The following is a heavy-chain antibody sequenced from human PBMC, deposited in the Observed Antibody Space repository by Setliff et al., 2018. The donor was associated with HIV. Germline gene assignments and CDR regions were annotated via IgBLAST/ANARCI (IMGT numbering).Heavy chain of an antibody. J-gene: IGHJ5*02. CDR1: GGSISTNYYY. V-gene: IGHV4-31*03. CDR3: ARAPFRGGSFGWFDP. D-gene: IGHD2-15*01. Sequence: PSETLSLTCSVSGGSISTNYYYWSWIRQHPGKGLEWIGYIYNSGTTFYNPSLESRLIMSVDPSKNQFSLNLTSVTAADTAVYYCARAPFRGGSFGWFDPWGQGTLVTVSS. CDR2: IYNSGTT.